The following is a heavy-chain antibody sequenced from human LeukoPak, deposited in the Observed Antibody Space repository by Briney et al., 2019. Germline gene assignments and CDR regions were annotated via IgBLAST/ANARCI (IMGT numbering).Heavy chain of an antibody. CDR3: ARHGSDYSFDY. CDR2: MSYSGST. V-gene: IGHV4-59*08. CDR1: GGSISSYY. D-gene: IGHD3-22*01. Sequence: SGTLSLTCTVSGGSISSYYWSWIRHPPGKGVEWIGYMSYSGSTNYNLSLKSRVTISVDTSKNQFSLKLRSVTAADTAVYYCARHGSDYSFDYWGQGTLVTVSS. J-gene: IGHJ4*02.